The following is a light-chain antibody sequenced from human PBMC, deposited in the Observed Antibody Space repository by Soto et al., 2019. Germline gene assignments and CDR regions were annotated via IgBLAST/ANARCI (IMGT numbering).Light chain of an antibody. CDR3: LPYSSHSWT. V-gene: IGKV1-5*01. CDR1: RSISDW. Sequence: DIQMTQSPSTLSPSVGDRVTITCRASRSISDWWAWYQQKPGKAPELLIFDASSVKSGVSSRFSGSGSGTEFTLTISRLPPDDVANYYCLPYSSHSWTFGQGTKVEI. CDR2: DAS. J-gene: IGKJ1*01.